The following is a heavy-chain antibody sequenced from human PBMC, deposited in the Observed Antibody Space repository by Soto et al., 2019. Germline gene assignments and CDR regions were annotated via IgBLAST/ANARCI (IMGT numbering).Heavy chain of an antibody. CDR2: IYYSGST. D-gene: IGHD2-2*01. CDR1: GGSISSGGYY. Sequence: SETLSLTCTVSGGSISSGGYYWSWIRQHPGKGLEWIGYIYYSGSTNYNPSLKSRVTISVDTSKNQFSLKLSSVTAADTAVYYCARRSAGIVVVPAAMNYYYYYMDVWGKGTTVTVSS. CDR3: ARRSAGIVVVPAAMNYYYYYMDV. J-gene: IGHJ6*03. V-gene: IGHV4-31*03.